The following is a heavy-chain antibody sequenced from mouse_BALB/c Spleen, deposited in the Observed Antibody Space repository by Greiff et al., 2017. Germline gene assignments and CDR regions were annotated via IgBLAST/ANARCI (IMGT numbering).Heavy chain of an antibody. CDR2: IDPETGGT. CDR1: GYTFTDYE. D-gene: IGHD1-1*01. J-gene: IGHJ3*01. V-gene: IGHV1-15*01. Sequence: QVQLQQSGAELVRPGASVTLSCKASGYTFTDYEMHWVKQTPVHGLEWIGAIDPETGGTAYNQKFKGKATLTADKSSSTAYMELRSLTSEDSAVYYCTRRNYYYGSSFAYWGQGTLVTGSA. CDR3: TRRNYYYGSSFAY.